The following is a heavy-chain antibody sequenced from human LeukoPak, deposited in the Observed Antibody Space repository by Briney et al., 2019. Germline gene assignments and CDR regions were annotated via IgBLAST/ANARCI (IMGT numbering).Heavy chain of an antibody. CDR3: AKIRLEESATGY. CDR1: GFSFSAYG. Sequence: GGSLRLSCAASGFSFSAYGMNWVRQAPGKGLEWVSAIGGSGATTYYADSVRGRFTISRDNSKNTMYLQMSSLRAEDTAVYYCAKIRLEESATGYWGPGTLVTVSS. CDR2: IGGSGATT. J-gene: IGHJ4*02. D-gene: IGHD2-15*01. V-gene: IGHV3-23*01.